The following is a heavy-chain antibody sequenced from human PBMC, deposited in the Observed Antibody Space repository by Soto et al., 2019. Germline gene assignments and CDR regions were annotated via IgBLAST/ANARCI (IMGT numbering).Heavy chain of an antibody. Sequence: QVQLKESGPGLVKPSETLSLTCTVSGGSISSYYWSWIRQPPGKGLEWIGFIFYSGSTSYNPSLKSRVTISIDTSEYQFSLKLNSVTAADTAVYYCASMIGDPVLSFDSWGQGTVVAVSS. D-gene: IGHD3-10*02. J-gene: IGHJ5*01. CDR2: IFYSGST. V-gene: IGHV4-59*01. CDR3: ASMIGDPVLSFDS. CDR1: GGSISSYY.